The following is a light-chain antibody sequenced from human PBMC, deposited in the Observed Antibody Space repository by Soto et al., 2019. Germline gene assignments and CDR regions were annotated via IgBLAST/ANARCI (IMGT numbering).Light chain of an antibody. CDR1: QSVSSY. Sequence: EIVLSQSPDTLSLSTGERATLSCRASQSVSSYLAWYQQKPGQAPRLLIYDASNRATGIPDRFSGSGSGTDFTLTISRLEPEDFAVYYCQQYGSSGTFGQGTKVDIK. CDR3: QQYGSSGT. CDR2: DAS. J-gene: IGKJ1*01. V-gene: IGKV3-20*01.